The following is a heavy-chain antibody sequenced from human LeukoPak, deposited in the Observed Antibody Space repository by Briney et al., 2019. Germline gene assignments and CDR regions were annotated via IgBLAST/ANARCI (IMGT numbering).Heavy chain of an antibody. Sequence: PSGTLSLTCAVSGGSMSSTKWWNWVRQPPGKGLEWIGEIYHSGSTNYNPSLKSRITISVDKSKNQVSLNLSSVTAADTAVYYCARPTSSGWYYFDYWGQGTLVTVSS. V-gene: IGHV4-4*02. CDR1: GGSMSSTKW. J-gene: IGHJ4*02. CDR2: IYHSGST. CDR3: ARPTSSGWYYFDY. D-gene: IGHD6-19*01.